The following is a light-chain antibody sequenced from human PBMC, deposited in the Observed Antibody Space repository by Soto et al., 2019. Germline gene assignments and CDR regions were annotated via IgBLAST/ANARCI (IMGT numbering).Light chain of an antibody. CDR3: QQYENLPLT. CDR1: HDISNC. J-gene: IGKJ3*01. V-gene: IGKV1-33*01. CDR2: DAF. Sequence: DIQMTQSPSSLSASVGDRVTITCQASHDISNCLNWYQQKPGKAPKLLIYDAFNSETGVPSRFSGSGSGTDFTFTISSLQHEDIATYYCQQYENLPLTFGPGTKVDIK.